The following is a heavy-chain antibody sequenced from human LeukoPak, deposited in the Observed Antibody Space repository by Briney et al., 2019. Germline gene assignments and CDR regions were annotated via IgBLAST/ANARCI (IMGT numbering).Heavy chain of an antibody. CDR3: VPSANYYYFDY. J-gene: IGHJ4*02. Sequence: ASVKVSCKASGLGYTFTGYYMHWVRQGPGLGFEWMGWINPKSGGTSYPQKFQGRLTMTRDTSISTAYMELSRLGSDDTAVYYCVPSANYYYFDYWGQGTLVTVSS. D-gene: IGHD4/OR15-4a*01. V-gene: IGHV1-2*02. CDR1: GLGYTFTGYY. CDR2: INPKSGGT.